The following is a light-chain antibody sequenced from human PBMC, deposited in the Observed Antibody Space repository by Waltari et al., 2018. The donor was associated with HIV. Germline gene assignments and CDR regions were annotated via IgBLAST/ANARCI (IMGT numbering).Light chain of an antibody. CDR2: SDS. V-gene: IGLV1-44*01. Sequence: HSVLTQAPSASGTLGQRVTISCSGSISNIGTNSVSWFQQLPGMSPRLIICSDSQRPAGVPDRFSSSTSGTSASLAIDGLESGDEADYYCAARDDILSGSWVFGGGT. CDR3: AARDDILSGSWV. CDR1: ISNIGTNS. J-gene: IGLJ3*02.